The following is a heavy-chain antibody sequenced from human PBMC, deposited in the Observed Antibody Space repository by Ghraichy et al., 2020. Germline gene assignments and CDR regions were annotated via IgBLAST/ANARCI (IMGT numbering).Heavy chain of an antibody. CDR2: IRYDGSNK. Sequence: GGSLRLSCAASGFTFSSYGMHWVRQAPGKGLEWVAFIRYDGSNKYYADSVKGRFTISRDNSKNTLYLQMNSLRAEDTAVYYCAKDEAGSYYIWKYFQHWGQGTLVTVSS. J-gene: IGHJ1*01. V-gene: IGHV3-30*02. D-gene: IGHD1-26*01. CDR1: GFTFSSYG. CDR3: AKDEAGSYYIWKYFQH.